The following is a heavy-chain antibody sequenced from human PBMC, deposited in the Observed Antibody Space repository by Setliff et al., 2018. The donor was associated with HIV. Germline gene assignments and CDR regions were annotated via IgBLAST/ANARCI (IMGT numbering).Heavy chain of an antibody. CDR1: GFTFSNYA. Sequence: GGSLRLSCAASGFTFSNYALTWVRQAPGKGLEWASSISGSGGSTNYEDSVKGRFTISRDNAENSLELQMNSLRAEDTAVYYCARWRWQQSEFDFWGQGTLVTVSS. CDR2: ISGSGGST. D-gene: IGHD3-3*01. V-gene: IGHV3-23*01. CDR3: ARWRWQQSEFDF. J-gene: IGHJ4*02.